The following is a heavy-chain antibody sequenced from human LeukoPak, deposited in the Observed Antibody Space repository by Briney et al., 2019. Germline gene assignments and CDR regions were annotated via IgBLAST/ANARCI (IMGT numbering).Heavy chain of an antibody. Sequence: ASVKVSCKASGGTFSSYAISWVRQAPGQGLEWMGRIIPIFGTANYAQKFQGRVTITADESTSTAYMELSSLRSEDTAVYYCARGDSTLGVRRSYYGMDVWGQGTTVTVSS. CDR3: ARGDSTLGVRRSYYGMDV. CDR1: GGTFSSYA. CDR2: IIPIFGTA. V-gene: IGHV1-69*13. J-gene: IGHJ6*02. D-gene: IGHD3-10*01.